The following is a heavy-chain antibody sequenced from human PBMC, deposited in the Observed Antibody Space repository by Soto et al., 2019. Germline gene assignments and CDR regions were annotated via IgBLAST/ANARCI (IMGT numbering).Heavy chain of an antibody. J-gene: IGHJ4*02. CDR1: GGSIRNYY. CDR3: ARHGSTSVPFDS. V-gene: IGHV4-59*08. CDR2: IYFTGIS. D-gene: IGHD2-2*01. Sequence: PSETLSLTCTVSGGSIRNYYWSWIRQPPGKGLEWIGYIYFTGISNYNPSLKSRVTMSVDTSKNQLSLKLTSVTAADTALYFCARHGSTSVPFDSWGQGTLVTVSS.